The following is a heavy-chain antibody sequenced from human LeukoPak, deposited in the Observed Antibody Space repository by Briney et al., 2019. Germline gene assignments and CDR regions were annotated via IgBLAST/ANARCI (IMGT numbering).Heavy chain of an antibody. D-gene: IGHD3-10*01. CDR3: ARYVVYGSGKYYFDY. CDR2: ITYGGTT. CDR1: GGSIRSSDYC. Sequence: SETLSLTCFVSGGSIRSSDYCWSWIRQPPGKEVEWIATITYGGTTYYNPSLQSRVTISVDTSKNQFSLRLNPVTAADTAVYFCARYVVYGSGKYYFDYWGQGSLVTVSS. V-gene: IGHV4-39*01. J-gene: IGHJ4*02.